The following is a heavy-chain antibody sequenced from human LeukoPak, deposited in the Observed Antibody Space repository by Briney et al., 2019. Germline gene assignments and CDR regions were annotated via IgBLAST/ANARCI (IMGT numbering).Heavy chain of an antibody. CDR2: IDNDGHGI. D-gene: IGHD3-3*01. CDR3: ATGGGWVTSFGVVTHIDV. V-gene: IGHV3-74*03. J-gene: IGHJ6*03. Sequence: GGSLRLSCAASGFTFSVYWMHWVRQGPEKGLELVSRIDNDGHGILYADSVKGRFTTSRDNAKNTLYLQMNSLRFEDTAVYYCATGGGWVTSFGVVTHIDVWGKGTTVTVSS. CDR1: GFTFSVYW.